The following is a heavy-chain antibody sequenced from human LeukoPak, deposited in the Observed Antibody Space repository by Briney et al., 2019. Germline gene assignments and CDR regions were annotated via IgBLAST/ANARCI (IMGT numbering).Heavy chain of an antibody. Sequence: PSETLSLTCTVSGGSISSYYWSWIRQPAGKGLEWIGRTYASGSTNYNPSLKSRVTISVDTSKNQFSLKLSSVTAADTAVYYCARDRMTGYSSEAAFDIWGQGTMVTVSS. CDR3: ARDRMTGYSSEAAFDI. D-gene: IGHD3-9*01. V-gene: IGHV4-4*07. CDR2: TYASGST. CDR1: GGSISSYY. J-gene: IGHJ3*02.